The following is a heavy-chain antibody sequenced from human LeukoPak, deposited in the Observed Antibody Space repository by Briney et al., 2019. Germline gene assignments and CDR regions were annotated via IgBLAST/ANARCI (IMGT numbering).Heavy chain of an antibody. CDR3: AEDYYGSGSNYFDY. D-gene: IGHD3-10*01. V-gene: IGHV3-23*01. Sequence: GGSLRLSCAASGFTFSSYAMSWVRQAPGKGLEWVSAISGSGGSTYYADSVKGRFTISRDNSKNTLYLQMNSLRAEDTAVYYCAEDYYGSGSNYFDYWGQGTLVTVSS. CDR1: GFTFSSYA. CDR2: ISGSGGST. J-gene: IGHJ4*02.